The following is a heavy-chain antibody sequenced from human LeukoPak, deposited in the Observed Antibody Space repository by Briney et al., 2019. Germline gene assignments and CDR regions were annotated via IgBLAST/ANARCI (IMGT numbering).Heavy chain of an antibody. V-gene: IGHV3-23*01. CDR3: ARDIQLST. D-gene: IGHD5-24*01. CDR2: ISFSGDSI. Sequence: PGGSLRLSCAASGFTFSDSAMTWVRQAPGKGLEWVSLISFSGDSIYYADSVRGRFTISRDNSKDTLYLQMNSLRAEDTAIYYCARDIQLSTWGLGTMVNVSS. CDR1: GFTFSDSA. J-gene: IGHJ3*01.